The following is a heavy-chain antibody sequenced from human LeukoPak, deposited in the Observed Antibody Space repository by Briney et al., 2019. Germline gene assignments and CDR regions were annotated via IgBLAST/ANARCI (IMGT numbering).Heavy chain of an antibody. Sequence: PSETLSLTCTVSGGSISSYYWSWIRQPPGKGLEWNGYIYYSGSTNYNPSLKSRVTISVDTSKNQFSLKLNSVTAADTAVYYCARLAIAAAGHYYYYGMDVWGQGTTVTVSS. CDR2: IYYSGST. CDR1: GGSISSYY. J-gene: IGHJ6*02. D-gene: IGHD6-13*01. V-gene: IGHV4-59*08. CDR3: ARLAIAAAGHYYYYGMDV.